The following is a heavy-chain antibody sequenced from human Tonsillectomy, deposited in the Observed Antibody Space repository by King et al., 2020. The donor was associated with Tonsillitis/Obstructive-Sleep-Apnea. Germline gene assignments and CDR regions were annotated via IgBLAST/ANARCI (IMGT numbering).Heavy chain of an antibody. V-gene: IGHV3-9*01. CDR2: ISWNSGSI. CDR1: GFTFDDYA. Sequence: VQLVESGGGLVQPGRSLRLSCAASGFTFDDYAMHWVRQAPGKGLEWVSGISWNSGSIGYADSVKGRLTISRDNAKNSLYLQMNSLRAEDTDLYYCAKDGAVGATTAWGQGTLVTVSS. J-gene: IGHJ5*02. CDR3: AKDGAVGATTA. D-gene: IGHD1-26*01.